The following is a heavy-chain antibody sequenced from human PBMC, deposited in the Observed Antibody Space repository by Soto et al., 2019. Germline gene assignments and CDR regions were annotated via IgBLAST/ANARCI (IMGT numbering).Heavy chain of an antibody. CDR3: ARMPSVANYCYNMEV. CDR2: INHSGST. J-gene: IGHJ6*03. D-gene: IGHD6-19*01. Sequence: SETLSLTCAVYGGSFSGYYWSWIRQPPGKGLEWIGEINHSGSTNYNPSLKSRVTISVDTSKNQFSLKLSSVTAADTAVYYCARMPSVANYCYNMEVGGKGTTVTGS. CDR1: GGSFSGYY. V-gene: IGHV4-34*01.